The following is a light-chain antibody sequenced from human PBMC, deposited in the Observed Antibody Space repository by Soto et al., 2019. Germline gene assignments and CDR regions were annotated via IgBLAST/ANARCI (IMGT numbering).Light chain of an antibody. V-gene: IGKV1-5*03. J-gene: IGKJ4*01. CDR3: QQYNSSPLT. CDR2: KAS. Sequence: IQMTQSPSTLYASVGDRVTITCRASQSIGASLAWFQQKPGKAPNLLIYKASSLESGVPSRFSGSGSGTEFTLTISTLQPDDFATYYCQQYNSSPLTFGGGTKVEIK. CDR1: QSIGAS.